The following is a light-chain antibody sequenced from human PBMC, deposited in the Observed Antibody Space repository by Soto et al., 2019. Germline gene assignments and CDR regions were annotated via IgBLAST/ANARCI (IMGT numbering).Light chain of an antibody. J-gene: IGKJ1*01. CDR2: GAP. CDR1: QSVSIN. Sequence: ESVLTHSPATRSLSRLEIATLSFRAIQSVSINLAWYQQKPGQAPRLLIYGAPPRATGIPARFSGSGSGTEFTLTISSLQSEDFAVYYCQQYNNWPRTFGQGTKVDIK. V-gene: IGKV3-15*01. CDR3: QQYNNWPRT.